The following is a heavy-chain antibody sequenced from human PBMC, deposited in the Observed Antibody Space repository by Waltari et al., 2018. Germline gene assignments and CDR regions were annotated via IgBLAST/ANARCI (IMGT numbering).Heavy chain of an antibody. CDR1: GFTFSDHY. CDR3: VRIRLGPTTRIFDS. D-gene: IGHD1-26*01. CDR2: IRKKANFYST. Sequence: EVQLVESGGGLVQPGGSLRLSCAASGFTFSDHYMDWVRQAPGRGLEWVARIRKKANFYSTEDGPSVKGLFTISRDDSKSSLYLQMNSLKSEDTAVYYCVRIRLGPTTRIFDSWGQGTLVTVSS. V-gene: IGHV3-72*01. J-gene: IGHJ4*02.